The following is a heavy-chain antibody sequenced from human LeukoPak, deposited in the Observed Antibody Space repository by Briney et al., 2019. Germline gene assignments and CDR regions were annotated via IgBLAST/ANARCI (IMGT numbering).Heavy chain of an antibody. D-gene: IGHD1-20*01. CDR2: IFYSGST. J-gene: IGHJ4*02. CDR3: ARHRVPGMYNSALDY. CDR1: GGSISSSGYY. Sequence: PSETLSLTCPVSGGSISSSGYYWGWIRQPPGKGLEWIGSIFYSGSTYYNPSLKSRVTISVDTSKNQFSLRLSSVTAADTAVYYCARHRVPGMYNSALDYWGQGTLVTVSS. V-gene: IGHV4-39*01.